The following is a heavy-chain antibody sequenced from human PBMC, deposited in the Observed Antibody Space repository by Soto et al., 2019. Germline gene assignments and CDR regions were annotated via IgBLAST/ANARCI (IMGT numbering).Heavy chain of an antibody. J-gene: IGHJ4*02. CDR3: AWDALGGAYDFWH. D-gene: IGHD3-3*01. V-gene: IGHV3-66*01. Sequence: EVQLVESGGGLVQPGGSLRLSCAASGLIVTNYFMTWVRQAPGKGPEWVSVISNGGDTYYADSVRGRFTISRDSSKKTLYLQMNTLRVDDTAVYYCAWDALGGAYDFWHGGQGTLVTVSS. CDR1: GLIVTNYF. CDR2: ISNGGDT.